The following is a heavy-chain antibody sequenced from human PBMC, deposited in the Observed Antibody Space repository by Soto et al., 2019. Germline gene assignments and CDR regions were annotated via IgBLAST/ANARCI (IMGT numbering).Heavy chain of an antibody. CDR1: GFSINTGGVG. Sequence: QITLKESGPTLVKPTETLTLTCTLSGFSINTGGVGVGWIRQPPGKAPEWLALLYWNDDEWYSPSLSYRLSVTKDTSKKQAVLTMTLMTPADTGTYYCAKRRALSNNLFFDRSGHGALVTVAS. D-gene: IGHD4-4*01. CDR2: LYWNDDE. V-gene: IGHV2-5*04. J-gene: IGHJ4*01. CDR3: AKRRALSNNLFFDR.